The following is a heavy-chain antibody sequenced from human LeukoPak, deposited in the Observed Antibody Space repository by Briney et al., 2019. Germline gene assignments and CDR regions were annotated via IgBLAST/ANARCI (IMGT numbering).Heavy chain of an antibody. D-gene: IGHD1-26*01. Sequence: SETLSLTCTVSGGSISSYYWSWIRQPPGKGLEWIGYIYYSGSTNYNPSLKSRVTISVDTSKNQSSLKLSSVTAADTAVYFCAREGFSGSYYDYWGQGTLVTVSS. CDR3: AREGFSGSYYDY. V-gene: IGHV4-59*01. J-gene: IGHJ4*02. CDR2: IYYSGST. CDR1: GGSISSYY.